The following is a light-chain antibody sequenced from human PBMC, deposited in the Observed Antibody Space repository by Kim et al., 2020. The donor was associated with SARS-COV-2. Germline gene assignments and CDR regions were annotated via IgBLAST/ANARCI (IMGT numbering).Light chain of an antibody. CDR1: TGHSSDA. CDR3: QTWGTGTVV. CDR2: VNSDGSH. V-gene: IGLV4-69*01. Sequence: QLVLTQSPSASASLGASVKFTCTLSTGHSSDAIAWHQQQPEKGPRFLMKVNSDGSHKKGDGIPDRFSGSSSGAERYLTISSLQSEDEADYYCQTWGTGTVVFGGGTQLTVL. J-gene: IGLJ3*02.